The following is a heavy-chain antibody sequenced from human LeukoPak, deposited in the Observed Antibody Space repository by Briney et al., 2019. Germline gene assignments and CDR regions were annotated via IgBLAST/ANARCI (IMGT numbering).Heavy chain of an antibody. J-gene: IGHJ4*02. CDR3: ARGYSYVHFDY. Sequence: ASVKVSCKASGYTFTAYYIHWVRQAPGQGLEWMGRINPNSGGTNYAQNFQGRVAMTRDTSIDTAYMELSRLRSDDTAVNYCARGYSYVHFDYWGQGTLVTVSS. CDR1: GYTFTAYY. D-gene: IGHD5-18*01. CDR2: INPNSGGT. V-gene: IGHV1-2*06.